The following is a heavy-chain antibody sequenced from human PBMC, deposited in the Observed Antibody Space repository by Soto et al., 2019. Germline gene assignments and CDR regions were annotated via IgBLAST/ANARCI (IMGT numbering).Heavy chain of an antibody. J-gene: IGHJ3*01. CDR3: ARDQLYYNDISGRPLNAFDV. D-gene: IGHD3-22*01. CDR2: IGLGSSTK. CDR1: GFTFSDYY. V-gene: IGHV3-11*04. Sequence: GGSLRVSCAASGFTFSDYYMTWIRQAPGKGLEWVSYIGLGSSTKYYADSVEGRFTISRDNAKNSLYLQMNSLRAEDTAVYYCARDQLYYNDISGRPLNAFDVWGQGTMVTVAS.